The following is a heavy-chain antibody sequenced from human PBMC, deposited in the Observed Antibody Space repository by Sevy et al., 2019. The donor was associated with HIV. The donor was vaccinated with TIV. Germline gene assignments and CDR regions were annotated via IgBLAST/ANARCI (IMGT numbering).Heavy chain of an antibody. Sequence: SETLSLTCTVSGGSISSGDYYWSWIRQPPGKGLEWIGYIYYSGSTYYNPSLKSRVTISVDTSKNQFSLKLSSVTAADTAAYYCARGTVLLWFGELLTIGGYFDYWGQGTLVTVSS. CDR3: ARGTVLLWFGELLTIGGYFDY. V-gene: IGHV4-30-4*01. CDR2: IYYSGST. CDR1: GGSISSGDYY. D-gene: IGHD3-10*01. J-gene: IGHJ4*02.